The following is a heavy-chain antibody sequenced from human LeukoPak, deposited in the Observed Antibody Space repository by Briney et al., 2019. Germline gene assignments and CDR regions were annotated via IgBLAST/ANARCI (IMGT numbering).Heavy chain of an antibody. V-gene: IGHV4-34*01. Sequence: SETLSLTCAVYGGSFSGYYWRWIRQPPGKGLEWIGEINHSGSTNYNPSLKSRVTISVDTSKNQFSLKLSSVTAADTAVYYCARDRAWRYYYMDFWGKGTTVTVSS. J-gene: IGHJ6*03. CDR3: ARDRAWRYYYMDF. CDR1: GGSFSGYY. CDR2: INHSGST. D-gene: IGHD1-14*01.